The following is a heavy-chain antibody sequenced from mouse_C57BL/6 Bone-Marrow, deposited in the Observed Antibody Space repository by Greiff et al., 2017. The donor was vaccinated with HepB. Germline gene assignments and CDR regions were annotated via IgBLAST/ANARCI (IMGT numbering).Heavy chain of an antibody. CDR2: IYPGDGDT. J-gene: IGHJ4*01. D-gene: IGHD2-1*01. CDR3: AREGNPYAMDY. CDR1: GYAFSSYW. Sequence: QVQLKQSGAELVKPGASVKISCKASGYAFSSYWMNWVKQRPGKGLEWIGQIYPGDGDTNYNGKFKGKATLTADKSSSTAYMQLSSLTSEDSAVYFCAREGNPYAMDYWGQGTSVTVSS. V-gene: IGHV1-80*01.